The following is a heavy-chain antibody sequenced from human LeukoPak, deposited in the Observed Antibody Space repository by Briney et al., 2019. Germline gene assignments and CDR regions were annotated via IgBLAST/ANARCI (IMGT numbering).Heavy chain of an antibody. V-gene: IGHV1-18*01. D-gene: IGHD2-2*01. CDR2: ISAYNGNT. J-gene: IGHJ4*02. CDR3: ARANRGRYCSSTSCYGDFDY. Sequence: ASVKVSCKASGYTFTSYGISWVRQAPGQGLEWMGWISAYNGNTNYAQKLQGRVTMTTDTSTSTAYMELRSLRSDDTAVYYCARANRGRYCSSTSCYGDFDYWGQGTLVTVSS. CDR1: GYTFTSYG.